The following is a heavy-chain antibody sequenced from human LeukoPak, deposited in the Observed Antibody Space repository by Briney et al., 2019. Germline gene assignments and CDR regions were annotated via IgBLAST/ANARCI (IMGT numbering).Heavy chain of an antibody. J-gene: IGHJ4*02. Sequence: PSETLSLTCTVSGGSISDFYWSWIRQPPGKGLEWIGYIYYSGGTNYNPSLKSRVSISVDPSKNQFSLRLHSVTAAGTGVYFCARADSTSRGGDYWGQGTLVTVSS. CDR1: GGSISDFY. V-gene: IGHV4-59*01. D-gene: IGHD2-2*01. CDR2: IYYSGGT. CDR3: ARADSTSRGGDY.